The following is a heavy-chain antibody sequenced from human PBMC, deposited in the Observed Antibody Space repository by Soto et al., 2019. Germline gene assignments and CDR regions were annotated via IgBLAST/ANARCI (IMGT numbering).Heavy chain of an antibody. CDR2: INPNSGGT. CDR1: GYTFTGYY. CDR3: ARETYSSQDLELDY. Sequence: QVQLVQSGAEVKKPGASVKVSCKASGYTFTGYYMHWVRQAPGQGLEWMGWINPNSGGTNHAQKLKGWVTITRATSISTAYMELSRLRSDGTAVYYCARETYSSQDLELDYWGQGTLVTVSS. D-gene: IGHD6-13*01. V-gene: IGHV1-2*04. J-gene: IGHJ4*02.